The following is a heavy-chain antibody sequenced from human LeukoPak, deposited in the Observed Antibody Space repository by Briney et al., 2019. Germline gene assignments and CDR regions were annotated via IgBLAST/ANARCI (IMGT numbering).Heavy chain of an antibody. D-gene: IGHD5-18*01. J-gene: IGHJ4*02. V-gene: IGHV1-69*13. CDR2: IIPIFGTA. CDR1: GGTFSSYA. CDR3: ARGARGYSYEARFDY. Sequence: GASVKVSCKASGGTFSSYAISWVRQAPGQGLKWMGGIIPIFGTANYAQKFQGRVTITADESTSTAYMELSSLRSEDTAVYYCARGARGYSYEARFDYWSQGTLVIVSS.